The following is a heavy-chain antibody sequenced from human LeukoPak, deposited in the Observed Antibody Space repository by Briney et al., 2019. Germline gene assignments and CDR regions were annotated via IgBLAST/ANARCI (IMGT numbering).Heavy chain of an antibody. V-gene: IGHV1-2*02. Sequence: VKVSCKASGYTFTGYYMHWVRQAPGQGLEWMGWINPNSGGTNYAQKFQGRVTMTRDTSISTAYMELSRLRSDDTAVYYCARAGGYCGRISCPYYFDYWGQGSLVAVSS. D-gene: IGHD2-15*01. CDR2: INPNSGGT. J-gene: IGHJ4*02. CDR1: GYTFTGYY. CDR3: ARAGGYCGRISCPYYFDY.